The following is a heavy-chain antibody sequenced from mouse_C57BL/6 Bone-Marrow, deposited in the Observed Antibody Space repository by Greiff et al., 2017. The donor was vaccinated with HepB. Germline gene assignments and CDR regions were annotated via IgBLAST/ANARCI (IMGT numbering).Heavy chain of an antibody. CDR3: ARAYYSNYVFAY. V-gene: IGHV1-50*01. D-gene: IGHD2-5*01. J-gene: IGHJ3*01. CDR1: GYTFTSYW. Sequence: QVQLKESGAELVKPGASVKLSCKASGYTFTSYWMQWVKQRPGQGLEWIGEIDPSDSYTNYNQKFKGKATLTVDTSSSTAYMQLSSLTSEDSAVYYCARAYYSNYVFAYWGQGTLVTVSA. CDR2: IDPSDSYT.